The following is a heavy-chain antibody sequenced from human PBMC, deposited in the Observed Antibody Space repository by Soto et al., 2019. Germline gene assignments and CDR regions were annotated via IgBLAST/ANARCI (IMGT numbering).Heavy chain of an antibody. CDR2: IDESGDS. CDR1: GGPIRSSSHY. Sequence: QLQLQESGPGLVKPSETLSLTCTVSGGPIRSSSHYWGWIRPSPGTGLEWIGSIDESGDSYYNPSLKSLVTIAVDTSKNPCSLELISVTGADSAIYDGAREGGYVDYWGQGTLVTVSS. D-gene: IGHD1-1*01. J-gene: IGHJ4*02. V-gene: IGHV4-39*02. CDR3: AREGGYVDY.